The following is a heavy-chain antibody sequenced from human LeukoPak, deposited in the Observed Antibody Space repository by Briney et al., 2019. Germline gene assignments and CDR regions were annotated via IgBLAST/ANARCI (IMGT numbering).Heavy chain of an antibody. CDR1: GGSISSSSYY. Sequence: PSETLSLTCTVSGGSISSSSYYWGWIRQPPGKGLEWIGSIYYSGSTNYNPSLKSRVTISVDTSKNQFSLKLSSVTAADTAVYYCARVGYSSSGNYYNDRGASDYWGQGTLVTVSS. J-gene: IGHJ4*02. D-gene: IGHD3-10*01. CDR2: IYYSGST. CDR3: ARVGYSSSGNYYNDRGASDY. V-gene: IGHV4-39*07.